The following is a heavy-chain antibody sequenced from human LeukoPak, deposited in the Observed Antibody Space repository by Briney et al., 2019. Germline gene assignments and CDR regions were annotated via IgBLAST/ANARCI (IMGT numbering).Heavy chain of an antibody. Sequence: GGSLRLSCAASGFDFSSNWMHWVRHAPGQGLEWVAVISYDGSNKYYADSVKGRFTISRDNSKNTLYLQMNSLRAEDTAVYYCARVPKMYYYDSSEGYFDYWGQGTLVTVSS. D-gene: IGHD3-22*01. V-gene: IGHV3-30-3*01. CDR2: ISYDGSNK. J-gene: IGHJ4*02. CDR1: GFDFSSNW. CDR3: ARVPKMYYYDSSEGYFDY.